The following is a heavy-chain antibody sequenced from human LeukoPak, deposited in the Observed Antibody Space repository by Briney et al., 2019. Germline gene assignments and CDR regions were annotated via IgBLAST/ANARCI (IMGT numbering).Heavy chain of an antibody. CDR2: IIPIFGTA. CDR3: ARAGSARSSNWFDP. Sequence: SVKVSCKASGGTFSSYAISWVRQAPGQGLEWMGGIIPIFGTANYAQKFQGRVTMTRDTSISTAYMELSRPRSDDTAVYYCARAGSARSSNWFDPWGQGTLVTVSS. J-gene: IGHJ5*02. V-gene: IGHV1-69*05. D-gene: IGHD3-10*01. CDR1: GGTFSSYA.